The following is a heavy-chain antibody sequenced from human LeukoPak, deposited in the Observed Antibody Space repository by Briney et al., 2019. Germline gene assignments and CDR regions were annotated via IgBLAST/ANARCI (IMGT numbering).Heavy chain of an antibody. Sequence: ASVKVSCKASGYTFTGYHMHWVRQAPGQGLEWMGWINPNSGGTNYAQKFQGRVTMTRDTSISTAYMELSRLRSDDTAVYYCARDDSRGYSYGSPLYYYYGMDVWGQGTTVTVSS. CDR3: ARDDSRGYSYGSPLYYYYGMDV. J-gene: IGHJ6*02. V-gene: IGHV1-2*02. CDR1: GYTFTGYH. CDR2: INPNSGGT. D-gene: IGHD5-18*01.